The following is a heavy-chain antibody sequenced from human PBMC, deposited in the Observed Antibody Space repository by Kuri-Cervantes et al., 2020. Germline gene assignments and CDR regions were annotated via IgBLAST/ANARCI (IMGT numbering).Heavy chain of an antibody. CDR3: ARDRYSGGRAFDP. CDR2: VSWNGSRT. J-gene: IGHJ5*02. V-gene: IGHV3-19*01. CDR1: GFTFSNSD. D-gene: IGHD2-15*01. Sequence: GESLKISCAASGFTFSNSDMNWVRQAPGKGLEWASGVSWNGSRTHYADSVKDRFIISRDNSRNFLYQQMDSLRPEDMAVFYCARDRYSGGRAFDPWGQGTLVTVSS.